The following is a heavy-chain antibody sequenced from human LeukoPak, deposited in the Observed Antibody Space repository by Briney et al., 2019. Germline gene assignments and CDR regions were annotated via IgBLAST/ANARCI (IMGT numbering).Heavy chain of an antibody. CDR3: AGNPDYYDSSGYRGYNWFDP. V-gene: IGHV1-69*05. CDR1: GGTFSSYA. D-gene: IGHD3-22*01. CDR2: IIPIFGTA. J-gene: IGHJ5*02. Sequence: SVKVSCKASGGTFSSYAISWVQQAPGQGREWMGGIIPIFGTANYARKFQGRVTITTDESTSTAYMELSSLRSEDTAVYYCAGNPDYYDSSGYRGYNWFDPWGQGTLVTVSS.